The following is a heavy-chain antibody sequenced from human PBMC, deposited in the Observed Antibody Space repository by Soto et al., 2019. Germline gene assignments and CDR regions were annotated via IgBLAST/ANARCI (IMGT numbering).Heavy chain of an antibody. D-gene: IGHD2-2*01. Sequence: GASVKVSCKASGYTFTSYYMHWVRQAPGQGLEWMGRIIPILGIANYAQKFQGRVTITADKSTSTAYMELSSLRSEDTAVYYCARDLDLLVVVPAATWFDPWGQGTLVTVSS. CDR2: IIPILGIA. J-gene: IGHJ5*02. CDR3: ARDLDLLVVVPAATWFDP. CDR1: GYTFTSYY. V-gene: IGHV1-69*04.